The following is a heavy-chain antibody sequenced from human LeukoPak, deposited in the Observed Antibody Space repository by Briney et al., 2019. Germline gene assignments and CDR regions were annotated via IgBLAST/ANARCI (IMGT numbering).Heavy chain of an antibody. CDR2: INQDGSEK. D-gene: IGHD2/OR15-2a*01. J-gene: IGHJ4*02. Sequence: GGSMRLSCAASGFTISNSGMSWVRQAPGKGLGWVANINQDGSEKNCVDSVKGRFTISRDNAKNSLYLQMNSLRAEDTAVYYCANNRASLDYWGQGTLVTVSS. CDR1: GFTISNSG. V-gene: IGHV3-7*02. CDR3: ANNRASLDY.